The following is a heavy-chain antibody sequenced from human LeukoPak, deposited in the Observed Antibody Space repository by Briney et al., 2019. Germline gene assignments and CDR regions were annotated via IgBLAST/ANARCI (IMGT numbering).Heavy chain of an antibody. CDR1: GFTFTKYA. Sequence: GGSLRLSCAASGFTFTKYAMHWVRQAPGKGLEYVSAITSSGGSTYYANSVKGRFTISRDNSKSTLFLQMGSLRAEDMAVYYCARAAEGTFSRPFDYWGQGTLVTVSS. CDR2: ITSSGGST. J-gene: IGHJ4*02. D-gene: IGHD6-13*01. V-gene: IGHV3-64*01. CDR3: ARAAEGTFSRPFDY.